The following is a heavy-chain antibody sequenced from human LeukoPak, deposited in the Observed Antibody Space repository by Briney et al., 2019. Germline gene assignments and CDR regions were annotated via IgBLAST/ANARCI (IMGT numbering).Heavy chain of an antibody. V-gene: IGHV4-30-4*01. CDR2: IYHTGTT. CDR3: ASVSVWELATHPGGSFDY. Sequence: SETLSLTCTVSGGLISRIEYYWSWIRQSPVKGLEWLGHIYHTGTTLYSPHLNNRLTVPVDSSRNQFSLTLNSVTAADTAVYYCASVSVWELATHPGGSFDYWGRGILVTVSS. CDR1: GGLISRIEYY. D-gene: IGHD1-26*01. J-gene: IGHJ4*02.